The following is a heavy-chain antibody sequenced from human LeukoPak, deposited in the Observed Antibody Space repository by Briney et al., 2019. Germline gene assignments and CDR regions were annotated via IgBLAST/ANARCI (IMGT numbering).Heavy chain of an antibody. J-gene: IGHJ3*02. CDR1: GGSISSLY. V-gene: IGHV4-4*07. CDR2: VYATGST. D-gene: IGHD2-8*01. CDR3: ARGPGTSSSYAFDI. Sequence: SETLSLTCTVSGGSISSLYWSWIRQPAGKGLEWSCRVYATGSTNYNPSLKSRVTMSVDTSKNQFSLKLSSVTAADTAVYYCARGPGTSSSYAFDIWGQGTMVTVSS.